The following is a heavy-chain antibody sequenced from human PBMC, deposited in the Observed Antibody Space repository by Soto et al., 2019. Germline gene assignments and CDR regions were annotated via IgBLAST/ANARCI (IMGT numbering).Heavy chain of an antibody. CDR2: ISSSSSSK. CDR3: ANTKYYYDSSGYYYPDY. D-gene: IGHD3-22*01. V-gene: IGHV3-48*02. Sequence: GGSLRLSCAASGLTFSTYGMNWVRQAPGKGLEWVSYISSSSSSKSYADSVKGRFTISRDNAKNSLYLQMNSLRDEDTAVYYCANTKYYYDSSGYYYPDYWGQGTLVTVSS. J-gene: IGHJ4*02. CDR1: GLTFSTYG.